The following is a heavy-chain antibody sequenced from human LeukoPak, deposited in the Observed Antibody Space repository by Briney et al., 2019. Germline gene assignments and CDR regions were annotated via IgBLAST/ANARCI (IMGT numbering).Heavy chain of an antibody. Sequence: SETLSLTCTVSGGSISSYYWGWIRQPPGKGLEWIGSIYYSGSTYYNPSLKSRVTISVDTSKNQFSLKLSSVTAADTAVYYCASPGGVAGSYWYFDLWGRGTLVTVSS. D-gene: IGHD6-19*01. CDR2: IYYSGST. CDR1: GGSISSYY. CDR3: ASPGGVAGSYWYFDL. V-gene: IGHV4-39*07. J-gene: IGHJ2*01.